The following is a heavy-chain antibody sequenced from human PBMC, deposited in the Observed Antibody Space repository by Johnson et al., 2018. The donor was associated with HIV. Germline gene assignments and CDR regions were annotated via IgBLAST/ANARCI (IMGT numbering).Heavy chain of an antibody. J-gene: IGHJ3*02. D-gene: IGHD2-8*01. CDR1: GFTFKDYY. Sequence: QVQLVESGGGLVKPGGSLRLSCAASGFTFKDYYMNWVRQTPGKGLEWVSHISSSGSTKYYADSVKGRFTISRDNSKNTLYLQMSSLRVEDTAVYYCAREYAAVVIWGQGTMVTVSS. V-gene: IGHV3-11*04. CDR3: AREYAAVVI. CDR2: ISSSGSTK.